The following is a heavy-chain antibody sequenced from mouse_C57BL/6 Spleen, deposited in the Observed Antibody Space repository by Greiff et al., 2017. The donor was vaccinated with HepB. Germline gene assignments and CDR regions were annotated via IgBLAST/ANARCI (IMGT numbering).Heavy chain of an antibody. CDR3: ASGVITTVVEGFAY. D-gene: IGHD1-1*01. V-gene: IGHV14-3*01. CDR2: INPANGNT. CDR1: GFNIKNTY. J-gene: IGHJ3*01. Sequence: EVQLQESVAELVRPGASVKLSCTASGFNIKNTYMHWVKQRPEQGLEWIGRINPANGNTKYAPKFQGKATITADTSSNTAYLQLSSLTSEDTAIYYCASGVITTVVEGFAYWGQGTLVTVSA.